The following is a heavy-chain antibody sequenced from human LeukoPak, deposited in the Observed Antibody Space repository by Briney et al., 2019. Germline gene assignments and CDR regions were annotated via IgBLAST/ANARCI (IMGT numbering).Heavy chain of an antibody. CDR1: GGSFSGYY. CDR3: ARLDSSGYYQHFDY. D-gene: IGHD3-22*01. V-gene: IGHV4-34*01. CDR2: INHSGST. Sequence: SETLSLTCAVYGGSFSGYYWSWIRQPPGKGLEWIGEINHSGSTNYNPSLKSRVTISVDTSKNQFSLKLSSVTAADTAVYYCARLDSSGYYQHFDYWGQGTLVTVSS. J-gene: IGHJ4*02.